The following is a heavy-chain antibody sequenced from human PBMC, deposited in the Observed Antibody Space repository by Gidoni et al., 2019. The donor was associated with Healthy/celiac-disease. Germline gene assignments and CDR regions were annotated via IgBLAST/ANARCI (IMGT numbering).Heavy chain of an antibody. V-gene: IGHV3-23*01. D-gene: IGHD3-22*01. Sequence: EVQLLESGGGLVQPGGSLRLSCAASGFTFSSYAMSWVRQAPGKGLGWVSAISGSGGSTYYADSVKGRFTISRDNSKNTLYLQMNSLRAEDTAVYYCAKDDVIVGYYFDYWGQGTLVTVSS. CDR1: GFTFSSYA. J-gene: IGHJ4*02. CDR3: AKDDVIVGYYFDY. CDR2: ISGSGGST.